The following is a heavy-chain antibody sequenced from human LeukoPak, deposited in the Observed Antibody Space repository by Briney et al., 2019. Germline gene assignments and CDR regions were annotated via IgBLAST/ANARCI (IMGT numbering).Heavy chain of an antibody. CDR1: GGSISSSSYY. D-gene: IGHD4-17*01. Sequence: SKTLSLTCTVSGGSISSSSYYWGWIRQPPGKGLEWIGSIYYSGSTYYNPSLKSRVTISVDTSKNQFSLKLSSVTAADTAVYYCATLVTTTPFDYWGQGTLVTVSS. J-gene: IGHJ4*02. CDR2: IYYSGST. V-gene: IGHV4-39*07. CDR3: ATLVTTTPFDY.